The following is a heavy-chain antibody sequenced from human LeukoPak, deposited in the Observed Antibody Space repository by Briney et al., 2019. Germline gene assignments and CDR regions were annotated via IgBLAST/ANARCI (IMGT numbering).Heavy chain of an antibody. CDR1: GGSVSSGSYY. D-gene: IGHD2-15*01. V-gene: IGHV4-61*01. Sequence: SETLSLTCTVSGGSVSSGSYYWSWIRQPPGKGLEWIGYIYYSGSTNYNPSLKSRVTISVDTSKNQFSLKLSSVTAADTAVYYCARDVLVVAATPRGMDVWGQGTTVTVSS. CDR2: IYYSGST. CDR3: ARDVLVVAATPRGMDV. J-gene: IGHJ6*02.